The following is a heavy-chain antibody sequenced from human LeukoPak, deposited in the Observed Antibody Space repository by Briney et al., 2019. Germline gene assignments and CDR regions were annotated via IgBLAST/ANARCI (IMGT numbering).Heavy chain of an antibody. CDR3: ARKDGDG. D-gene: IGHD5-24*01. CDR1: GISISSYH. CDR2: IYNSGST. V-gene: IGHV4-59*01. J-gene: IGHJ4*02. Sequence: SETLSLTCSVSGISISSYHWTWIRQPPGEGLEWIGHIYNSGSTNYNPSLRGRVTISLDTSKNQVSLKLSSVTAADTAMYYCARKDGDGWGQGTLVTVSS.